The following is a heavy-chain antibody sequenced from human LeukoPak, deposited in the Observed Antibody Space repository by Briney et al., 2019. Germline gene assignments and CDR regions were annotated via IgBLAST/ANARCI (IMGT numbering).Heavy chain of an antibody. Sequence: GGSLRLSCAASGFTFSNAWMSWVRQAPGKGLEWVGRIKSKTDGGTTDYAAPVKGGFTISRDDSKNTLYLQMNSLKTEDTAVYYCTTADYDILTGYYPFDYWGQGTLVTVSS. V-gene: IGHV3-15*01. CDR1: GFTFSNAW. CDR2: IKSKTDGGTT. J-gene: IGHJ4*02. CDR3: TTADYDILTGYYPFDY. D-gene: IGHD3-9*01.